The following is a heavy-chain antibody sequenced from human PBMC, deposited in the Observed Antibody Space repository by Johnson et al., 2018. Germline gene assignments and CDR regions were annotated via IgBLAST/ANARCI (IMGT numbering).Heavy chain of an antibody. CDR1: GFTFSSYG. D-gene: IGHD3-10*01. CDR3: AKVPRYGSGSTYYYGRDV. V-gene: IGHV3-30*18. CDR2: ISYDGSNK. Sequence: QVQLQESGGGVVQPGRSLRLSCAASGFTFSSYGMHWVRQAPGKGLEWVAVISYDGSNKYYADSVKGRFTISRDNSQNTLYLQMNRLRAEDPAGYYCAKVPRYGSGSTYYYGRDVWGQGTTVTGSS. J-gene: IGHJ6*02.